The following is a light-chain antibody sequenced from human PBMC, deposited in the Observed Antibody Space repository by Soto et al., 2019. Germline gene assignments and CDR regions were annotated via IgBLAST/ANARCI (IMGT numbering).Light chain of an antibody. CDR1: SSDVGYYNR. CDR2: EVS. J-gene: IGLJ3*02. Sequence: QSALTQPPSVSGSPGQSVTISCTGTSSDVGYYNRVSWYQQPPGTAPKLLIYEVSNRPSGVPDRFSGSKSGNTASLTISRLQAEDEADYYCGAWDNSLSAGVFGGGTKLTVL. V-gene: IGLV2-18*02. CDR3: GAWDNSLSAGV.